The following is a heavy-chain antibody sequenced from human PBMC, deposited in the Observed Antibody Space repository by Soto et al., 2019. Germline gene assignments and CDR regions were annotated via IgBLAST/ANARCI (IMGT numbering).Heavy chain of an antibody. Sequence: GGSLRLSCAASGFTFSDYYMSWIRQAPGKGLEWVSYISSSGSTIYYADSVKGRFTISRDNAKNSLYLQMNSLRAEDTAVYDCAEKPSIVVVPAAIACFEPWGEGTLGT. V-gene: IGHV3-11*01. J-gene: IGHJ5*02. CDR1: GFTFSDYY. CDR3: AEKPSIVVVPAAIACFEP. D-gene: IGHD2-2*01. CDR2: ISSSGSTI.